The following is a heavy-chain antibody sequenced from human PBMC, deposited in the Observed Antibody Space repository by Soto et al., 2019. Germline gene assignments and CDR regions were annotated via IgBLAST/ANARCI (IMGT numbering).Heavy chain of an antibody. J-gene: IGHJ4*02. D-gene: IGHD3-9*01. CDR3: AKGSYYDILTGYYLSPYYFDY. CDR1: GFTFSSYG. V-gene: IGHV3-30*18. Sequence: PGGSLRLSCAASGFTFSSYGMHWVRQAPGKGLEWVAVISYDGSNKYYADSVKGRFTISRDNSKNTLYLQMNSLRAEDTAVYYCAKGSYYDILTGYYLSPYYFDYWGQGT. CDR2: ISYDGSNK.